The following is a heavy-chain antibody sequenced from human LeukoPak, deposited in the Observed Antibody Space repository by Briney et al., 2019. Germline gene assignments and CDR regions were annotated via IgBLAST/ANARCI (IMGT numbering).Heavy chain of an antibody. V-gene: IGHV4-59*12. Sequence: PSETLSLTCAVYGGSFSSYYWSWIRQPPGKGLEWIGYIYYSGSTNYNPSLKSRVTISVDTSKNQFSLKLSSVTAADSAVFYCARGLRFGAGYDYWGQGTLVTVSS. D-gene: IGHD3-10*01. J-gene: IGHJ4*02. CDR2: IYYSGST. CDR3: ARGLRFGAGYDY. CDR1: GGSFSSYY.